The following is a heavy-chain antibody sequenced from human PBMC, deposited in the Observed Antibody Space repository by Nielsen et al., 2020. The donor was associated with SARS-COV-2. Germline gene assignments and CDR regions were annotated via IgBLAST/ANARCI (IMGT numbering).Heavy chain of an antibody. J-gene: IGHJ6*02. D-gene: IGHD3-10*01. CDR1: GYTFTGYY. V-gene: IGHV1-2*02. Sequence: ASVKVSCKASGYTFTGYYMHWVRQAPGQGLEWMGWINPNSGGTNYAQKFQGRVTMTRDTSISTAYTELSRLRSDDTAVYYCARDRITMVRGVRDGMDVWGQGTTVTVSS. CDR3: ARDRITMVRGVRDGMDV. CDR2: INPNSGGT.